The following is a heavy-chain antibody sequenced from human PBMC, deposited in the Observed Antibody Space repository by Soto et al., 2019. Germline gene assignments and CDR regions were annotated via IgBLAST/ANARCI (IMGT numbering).Heavy chain of an antibody. J-gene: IGHJ4*02. CDR3: ARIATTTLGGPIDY. CDR2: IFYSGST. D-gene: IGHD4-4*01. CDR1: GGSISSLY. V-gene: IGHV4-59*12. Sequence: SETLSLTCTVSGGSISSLYWNWIRQPPGKGLEWIGSIFYSGSTTYNPSLKSRVTMSLDTSKHQFSLRLSSVTAVDTAVYYCARIATTTLGGPIDYWGRGTLVTVSS.